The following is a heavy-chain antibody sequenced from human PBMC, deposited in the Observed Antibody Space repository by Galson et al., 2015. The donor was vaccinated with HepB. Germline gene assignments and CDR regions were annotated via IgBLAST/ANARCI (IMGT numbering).Heavy chain of an antibody. J-gene: IGHJ4*02. CDR2: IRSKAYGGTT. V-gene: IGHV3-49*03. CDR3: TTEVLPADY. CDR1: GFTFGDYV. Sequence: SLRLSCAASGFTFGDYVMSWFRQAPGKGLEWVGFIRSKAYGGTTEYAASVKGRFTISRDDSKSIAYPQMNSLKTEDTAVYYCTTEVLPADYWGQGTLVTVSS. D-gene: IGHD3-9*01.